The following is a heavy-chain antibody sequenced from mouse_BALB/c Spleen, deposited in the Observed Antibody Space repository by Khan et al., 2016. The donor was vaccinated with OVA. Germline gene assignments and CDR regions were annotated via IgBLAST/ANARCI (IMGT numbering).Heavy chain of an antibody. V-gene: IGHV1-81*01. Sequence: QVQLQQSGPELVKPGASVKMSCKASGYTFTDYVLTWVKQRTGQGLEWIGEIYPGSGDTYYNEKFKGKATLTADKSSDTAYMQLSSLTSEDSAVYFCARGGYGTSGAFWGQGTLVTVSA. J-gene: IGHJ3*01. CDR1: GYTFTDYV. CDR3: ARGGYGTSGAF. D-gene: IGHD1-1*01. CDR2: IYPGSGDT.